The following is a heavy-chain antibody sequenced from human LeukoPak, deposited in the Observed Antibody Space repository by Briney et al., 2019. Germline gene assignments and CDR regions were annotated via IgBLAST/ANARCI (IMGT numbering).Heavy chain of an antibody. J-gene: IGHJ4*02. CDR3: AIGFVVVTATLDY. CDR1: GYTFTGYY. D-gene: IGHD2-21*02. Sequence: GASVKVSCKASGYTFTGYYMHWVRQAPGQGLEWMGWINPNSGGTNYAQKFQGRVTMTRDTSISTAYMELSRLRSDDTAVYYCAIGFVVVTATLDYWGQGTLVTVSS. CDR2: INPNSGGT. V-gene: IGHV1-2*02.